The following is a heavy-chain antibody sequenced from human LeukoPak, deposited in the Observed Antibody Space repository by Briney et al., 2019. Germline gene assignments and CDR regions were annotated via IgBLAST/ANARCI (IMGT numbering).Heavy chain of an antibody. J-gene: IGHJ4*02. CDR2: IYYSGSS. CDR3: ARESLIVGALY. D-gene: IGHD1-26*01. CDR1: GGSINNGGYY. V-gene: IGHV4-31*03. Sequence: PSETLSLTCTVSGGSINNGGYYWSWIRQHPGKGLEWIGYIYYSGSSYYNPSLRSRVTISVDTSKNHFSLKLSSVTAADTAVYYCARESLIVGALYWGQGTLVTVSS.